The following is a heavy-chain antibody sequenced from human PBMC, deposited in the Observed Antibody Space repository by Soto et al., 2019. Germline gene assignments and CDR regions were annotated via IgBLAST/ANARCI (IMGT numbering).Heavy chain of an antibody. Sequence: SETLSLTCTVSGGSISSYYWSWIRQPPGKGLEWIGYIYYSGSTNYNPSLKSRVTISVDTSKNQFSLKLSSVTAADTAVYYCARATTYSSGWYYFDYWGQGTLVTVSS. J-gene: IGHJ4*02. D-gene: IGHD6-19*01. CDR3: ARATTYSSGWYYFDY. CDR1: GGSISSYY. V-gene: IGHV4-59*01. CDR2: IYYSGST.